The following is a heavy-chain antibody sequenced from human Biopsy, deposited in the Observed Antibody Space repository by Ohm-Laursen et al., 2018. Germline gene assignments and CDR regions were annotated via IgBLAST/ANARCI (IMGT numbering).Heavy chain of an antibody. Sequence: SVKVSCKAPGGTFSNYGVNWVRQAPGQGLEWLGGNIPILGTGNYAQKFQDRVTVAADTSTSTATMELRNLRSDDTAVYYCATKLTGYFHHWGQGTLVIVSS. CDR1: GGTFSNYG. D-gene: IGHD3-9*01. V-gene: IGHV1-69*06. CDR2: NIPILGTG. CDR3: ATKLTGYFHH. J-gene: IGHJ1*01.